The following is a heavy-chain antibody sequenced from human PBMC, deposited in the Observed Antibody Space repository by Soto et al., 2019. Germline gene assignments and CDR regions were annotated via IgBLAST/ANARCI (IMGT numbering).Heavy chain of an antibody. CDR2: IIPIYGTT. CDR3: ARDGMGTIVGGMDV. V-gene: IGHV1-69*01. D-gene: IGHD7-27*01. J-gene: IGHJ6*02. CDR1: GGTFSNDA. Sequence: QVQLVQSGAEVKNHGSSVKVSCKTSGGTFSNDAISWVRQAPGQGLEWRGGIIPIYGTTHYAQKLQDRLKLTADESTGTAYMELSSLRSDDTGVYYCARDGMGTIVGGMDVWGQGTTVTVSS.